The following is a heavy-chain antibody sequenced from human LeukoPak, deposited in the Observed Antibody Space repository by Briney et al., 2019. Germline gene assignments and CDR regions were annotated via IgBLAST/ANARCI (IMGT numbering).Heavy chain of an antibody. Sequence: SETLSLTCTVSGGSISSNGYYWGWIRQPPGKGLEWIGSIYYSGSTYYSPSLKSRLTISVDTSKNQFSLKLGSVSAADTAVYYCARQVGYSYGRFDYWGQGTLVTVSS. CDR2: IYYSGST. J-gene: IGHJ4*02. D-gene: IGHD5-18*01. V-gene: IGHV4-39*01. CDR1: GGSISSNGYY. CDR3: ARQVGYSYGRFDY.